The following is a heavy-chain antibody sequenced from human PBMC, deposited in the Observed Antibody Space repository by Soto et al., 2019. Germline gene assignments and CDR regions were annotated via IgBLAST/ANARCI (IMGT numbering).Heavy chain of an antibody. CDR3: ARGWDAGY. J-gene: IGHJ4*02. V-gene: IGHV4-61*01. CDR2: IHDSGST. Sequence: SETLSLTCTVSGGSVGSGRHYWSWIRQPPGKGLEWIGYIHDSGSTNYVSSLKSRVTISADPSRNQFFLKVYSVTAADTAVYYCARGWDAGYWGQGTLVTVSS. D-gene: IGHD6-19*01. CDR1: GGSVGSGRHY.